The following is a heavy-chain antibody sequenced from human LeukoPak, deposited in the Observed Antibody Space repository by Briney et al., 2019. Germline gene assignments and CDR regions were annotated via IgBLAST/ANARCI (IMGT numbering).Heavy chain of an antibody. Sequence: GGSLRLSCAASRVTFSNAWMRCVRQAPGRGLEFVCRIKSKIDGGTTNSPPPLKGKLTISRDDSTNTLYLQMNSLKNEDTAVYYCSGRPPEYQLLFGYYYYGMDVWGQGTTVTVSS. J-gene: IGHJ6*02. CDR2: IKSKIDGGTT. V-gene: IGHV3-15*01. CDR1: RVTFSNAW. CDR3: SGRPPEYQLLFGYYYYGMDV. D-gene: IGHD2-2*01.